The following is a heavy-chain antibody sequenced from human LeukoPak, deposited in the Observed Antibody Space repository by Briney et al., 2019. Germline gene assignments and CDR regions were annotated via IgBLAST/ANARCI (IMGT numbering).Heavy chain of an antibody. CDR3: ARLLRQQLIDY. Sequence: SGTLSLTCTVSGGSISSSSYYWGWIRQPPGKGLEWIGSIYYSGSTYYNPSLKSRVTISVDTSKNQFSLKLSSVTAADTAVYYCARLLRQQLIDYWGQGALVIVSS. D-gene: IGHD6-13*01. CDR1: GGSISSSSYY. J-gene: IGHJ4*02. V-gene: IGHV4-39*07. CDR2: IYYSGST.